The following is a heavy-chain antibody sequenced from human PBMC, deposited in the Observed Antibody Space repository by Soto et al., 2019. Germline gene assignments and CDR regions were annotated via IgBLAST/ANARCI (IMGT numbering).Heavy chain of an antibody. CDR1: GGSISSDY. D-gene: IGHD3-9*01. V-gene: IGHV4-4*09. CDR3: AKYDFLPGVRDAFDI. J-gene: IGHJ3*02. CDR2: VRQSGSASGSA. Sequence: SETLSLTCAVSGGSISSDYWSWIRQPPGKGLEWIGYVRQSGSASGSANYNPSLKSRLTISVDTSKNEFSLKLSSVTASDTAVYYCAKYDFLPGVRDAFDIWGQGTLVTVSS.